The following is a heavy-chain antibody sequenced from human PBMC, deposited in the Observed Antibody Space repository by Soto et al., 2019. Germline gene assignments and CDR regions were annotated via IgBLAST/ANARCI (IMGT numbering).Heavy chain of an antibody. J-gene: IGHJ5*02. V-gene: IGHV4-59*01. D-gene: IGHD6-6*01. CDR2: IYYSGST. CDR3: ARGRKYPAGWFDP. Sequence: SETLSLTCTVSGGSISSYYWSWIRQPPGKGLEWIGYIYYSGSTNYNPSLKSRVTISVDTSKNQFSLKLSSVTAADTAVYYCARGRKYPAGWFDPWGQGTLVTVSS. CDR1: GGSISSYY.